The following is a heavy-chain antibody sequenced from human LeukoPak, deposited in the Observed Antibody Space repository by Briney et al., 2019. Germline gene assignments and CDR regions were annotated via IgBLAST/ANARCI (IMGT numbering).Heavy chain of an antibody. CDR1: GFTFSSYA. Sequence: GGSLRLSCAASGFTFSSYAMSWVRQAPGKGLEWVSAISGSGGSTYYADSVKGRFTISRDNSKNTLYLQMNSLRAEDTAVYYCARGDMVRGVIPSYNWFDPWGQGTLVTVSS. J-gene: IGHJ5*02. D-gene: IGHD3-10*01. CDR3: ARGDMVRGVIPSYNWFDP. CDR2: ISGSGGST. V-gene: IGHV3-23*01.